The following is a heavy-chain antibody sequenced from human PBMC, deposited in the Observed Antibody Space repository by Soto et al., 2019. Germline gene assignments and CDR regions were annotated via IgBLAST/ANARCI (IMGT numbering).Heavy chain of an antibody. CDR2: IHHSGST. CDR3: ARRGDGYSYGSYFDF. J-gene: IGHJ4*02. Sequence: QVQLQESGPGLVKPSGTLSLTCAVSGGSINSINWWSWVRQPPGQGLEWIGEIHHSGSTNYNPSLQSRVTISVDKSKNQFSLNLSSVTAADTAVYYCARRGDGYSYGSYFDFWGQGTPVTVSS. D-gene: IGHD5-18*01. V-gene: IGHV4-4*02. CDR1: GGSINSINW.